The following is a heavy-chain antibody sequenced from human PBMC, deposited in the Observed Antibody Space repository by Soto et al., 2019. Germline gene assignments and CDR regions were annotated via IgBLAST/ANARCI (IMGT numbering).Heavy chain of an antibody. CDR2: IYYSGST. Sequence: TLSLTCTVSGGSISISGYYWRVIRQHPGKGLEWIGYIYYSGSTYYNPSLKSRVTISVDTSKNQFSLKLSSVTAADTAVYYCASTPSSGYCNWFDPWGQGTLVTV. CDR1: GGSISISGYY. V-gene: IGHV4-31*03. CDR3: ASTPSSGYCNWFDP. D-gene: IGHD3-22*01. J-gene: IGHJ5*02.